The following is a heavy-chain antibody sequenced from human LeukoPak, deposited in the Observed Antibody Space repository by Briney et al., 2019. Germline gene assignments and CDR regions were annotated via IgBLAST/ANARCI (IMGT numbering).Heavy chain of an antibody. Sequence: GGSLRLSCAASGFSFSNYAMSWVRQAPGKGLEWVSTVSASGGSAYYADSVKGRFTFSRDNSKNTLYLQMNSLRADDTAVYYCAKTIPTSVYVIDYWGQPTLVGVSS. CDR3: AKTIPTSVYVIDY. D-gene: IGHD5/OR15-5a*01. CDR2: VSASGGSA. J-gene: IGHJ4*02. CDR1: GFSFSNYA. V-gene: IGHV3-23*01.